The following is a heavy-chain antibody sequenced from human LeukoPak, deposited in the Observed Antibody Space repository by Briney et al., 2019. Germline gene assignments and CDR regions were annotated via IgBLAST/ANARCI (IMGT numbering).Heavy chain of an antibody. CDR1: GFTFSTHA. V-gene: IGHV3-23*01. CDR3: VSRGGASVFYYFDF. D-gene: IGHD2/OR15-2a*01. CDR2: ISGNGRTT. J-gene: IGHJ4*02. Sequence: PGGSLRLSCTASGFTFSTHAMTLVRQAPGKGPEWASPISGNGRTTYYSDSVRGRFTISRDNSRNTLYLQMNSLRAADTAVYYCVSRGGASVFYYFDFWGQGTLVTVSS.